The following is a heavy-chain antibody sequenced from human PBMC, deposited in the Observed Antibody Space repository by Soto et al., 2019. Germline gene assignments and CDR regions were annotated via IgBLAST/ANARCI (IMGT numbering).Heavy chain of an antibody. D-gene: IGHD3-16*01. CDR2: MNAKSGDT. J-gene: IGHJ6*02. CDR3: ARGNPFNYAGFDV. Sequence: ASVKVSCKASGYTFSDFDINWLRQASGQGHEWMGWMNAKSGDTFFAQRFQGKFNMTWDTSLSTAYMEVGSLTSDDTAIYFCARGNPFNYAGFDVWGQGTTVAVSS. CDR1: GYTFSDFD. V-gene: IGHV1-8*01.